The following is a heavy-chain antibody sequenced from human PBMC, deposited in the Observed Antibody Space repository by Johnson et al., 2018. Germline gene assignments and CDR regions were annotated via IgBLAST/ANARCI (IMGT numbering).Heavy chain of an antibody. J-gene: IGHJ1*01. V-gene: IGHV3-20*04. CDR2: INWNGGST. CDR1: GFTFDDYG. CDR3: ARPSYDSSGYYFWISDFQH. Sequence: EVQLVETGGGVVRPGGSLRLSCAASGFTFDDYGMSWVRQAPGKGLEWVSGINWNGGSTGYADSVKGRFTISRDNANKSLYLQMNSLRDEDTAVYYCARPSYDSSGYYFWISDFQHWGQGTRVTVSS. D-gene: IGHD3-22*01.